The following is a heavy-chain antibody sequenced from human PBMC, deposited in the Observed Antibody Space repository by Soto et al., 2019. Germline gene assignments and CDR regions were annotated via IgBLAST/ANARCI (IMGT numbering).Heavy chain of an antibody. D-gene: IGHD3-9*01. V-gene: IGHV4-39*01. CDR2: IYSGGST. J-gene: IGHJ4*02. CDR1: GGSFSGYY. Sequence: SETLSLTWAVYGGSFSGYYWGWIRQPPGKGLEYIGSIYSGGSTYYNPSLKSRVTLSVDATQDQFSLRLTSVTAADTAVYYCARRHSATWLFDYWGLGTLVTVSS. CDR3: ARRHSATWLFDY.